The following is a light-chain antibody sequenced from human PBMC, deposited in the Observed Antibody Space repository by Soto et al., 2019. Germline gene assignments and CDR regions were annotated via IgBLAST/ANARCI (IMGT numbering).Light chain of an antibody. CDR3: LQYNEWPYT. CDR2: AKS. V-gene: IGKV3-15*01. Sequence: EIVVTQSPATLSVSPGDRATLSCTASQNVGINLAWYQQKPGQAPRLLIYAKSTRATGIPARFSGIGSGTEFTLAISSLQSEDFALYYCLQYNEWPYTFGQGTKLEIK. CDR1: QNVGIN. J-gene: IGKJ2*01.